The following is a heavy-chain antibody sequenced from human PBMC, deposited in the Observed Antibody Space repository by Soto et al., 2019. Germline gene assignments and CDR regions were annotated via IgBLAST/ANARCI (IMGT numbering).Heavy chain of an antibody. CDR2: INAGNGNT. D-gene: IGHD3-10*01. CDR1: GYTFTSYA. V-gene: IGHV1-3*01. Sequence: GASVKVSCKASGYTFTSYAMHWVRQAPGQRLEWMGWINAGNGNTKYSQKLQGRVTITRDTSASTAYMELSSLRSEDTAVYYCARDGGRMVRGVIIINWFDPWGQGTLVTVSS. J-gene: IGHJ5*02. CDR3: ARDGGRMVRGVIIINWFDP.